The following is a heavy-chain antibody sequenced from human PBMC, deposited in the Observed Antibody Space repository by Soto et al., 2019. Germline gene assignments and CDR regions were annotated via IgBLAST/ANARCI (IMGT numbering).Heavy chain of an antibody. D-gene: IGHD2-2*01. CDR1: GYTFTSYG. J-gene: IGHJ4*02. Sequence: QVQLVQSGAEVKKPGASVKVSCKASGYTFTSYGISWVRQAPGQGLEWMGWISAYNGNTNYAQKLQGRVTMTTDTTTSTAYMELRSLRSDDTAVYYCARESEAYCSSPRCYERDYCGQGTLVTVSS. V-gene: IGHV1-18*01. CDR2: ISAYNGNT. CDR3: ARESEAYCSSPRCYERDY.